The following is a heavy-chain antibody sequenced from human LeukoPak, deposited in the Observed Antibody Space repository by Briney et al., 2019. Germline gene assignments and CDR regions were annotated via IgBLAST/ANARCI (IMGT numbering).Heavy chain of an antibody. J-gene: IGHJ4*02. CDR1: GFTFSSYG. D-gene: IGHD2-2*01. CDR2: IWYDGHNK. V-gene: IGHV3-33*06. CDR3: ANRCSSTSCLIDY. Sequence: GGSLRLSCAASGFTFSSYGMHWVRQAPGKGLEWVAVIWYDGHNKYYADSVKGRLTISRDNSKNTMFLGMSSLRAEDTAVYYCANRCSSTSCLIDYWGQGTLVTVSS.